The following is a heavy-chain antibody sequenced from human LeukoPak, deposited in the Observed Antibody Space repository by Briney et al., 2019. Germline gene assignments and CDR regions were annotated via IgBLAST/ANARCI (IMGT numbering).Heavy chain of an antibody. CDR1: GFTFSSYS. D-gene: IGHD3-22*01. J-gene: IGHJ3*02. V-gene: IGHV3-48*02. Sequence: PGGSLRLSCAASGFTFSSYSMNWVRQAPGKGLEWASYISSSSSTIYYADSVKGRITISRDNAKNSLYLQMNSLRDEDTAVYYCARAPYYYDSSGSWGYDAFDIWGQGTMVTVSS. CDR3: ARAPYYYDSSGSWGYDAFDI. CDR2: ISSSSSTI.